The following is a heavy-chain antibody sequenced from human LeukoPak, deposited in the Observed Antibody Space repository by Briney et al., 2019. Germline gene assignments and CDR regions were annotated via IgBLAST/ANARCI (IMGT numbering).Heavy chain of an antibody. Sequence: GGSLRLSCAASGFTFRSYAMSWVRQAPGKGLEWVSVISGSGGGTYYADSVKGRFTISRDNSKNTVYLQMNSLRAEDTAVYYCARDPRDIVVVVAATPYYYYYYMDVWGKGTTVTVSS. CDR2: ISGSGGGT. J-gene: IGHJ6*03. V-gene: IGHV3-23*01. CDR1: GFTFRSYA. CDR3: ARDPRDIVVVVAATPYYYYYYMDV. D-gene: IGHD2-15*01.